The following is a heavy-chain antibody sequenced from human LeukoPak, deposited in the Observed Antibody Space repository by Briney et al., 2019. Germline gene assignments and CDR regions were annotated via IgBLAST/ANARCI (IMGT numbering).Heavy chain of an antibody. J-gene: IGHJ6*02. CDR2: IYYDGST. CDR3: ARGSYAQDV. CDR1: GASISSYY. D-gene: IGHD2-2*01. V-gene: IGHV4-59*12. Sequence: SETLSLTCAVSGASISSYYWIWIRQPQGKGLEWIGHIYYDGSTNYNPSLKSRVTISVDTSKNQFSLKLSSVTAADTAVYYCARGSYAQDVWGQGTTVTVSS.